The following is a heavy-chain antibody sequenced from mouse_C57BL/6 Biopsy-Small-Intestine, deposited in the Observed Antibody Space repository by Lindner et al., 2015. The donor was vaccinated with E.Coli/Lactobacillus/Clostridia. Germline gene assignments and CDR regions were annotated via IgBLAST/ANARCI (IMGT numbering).Heavy chain of an antibody. CDR1: GYAFTNYL. Sequence: QLQESGAELVRPGTSVKVSCKASGYAFTNYLIEWVKQRPGQGLEWIGVINPGSGGTHYNEKFKGKATLTADKSSSTAYMQLSSLTSEDSAVYFCARGVLLRTRAMDYWGQGTSVTVSS. CDR2: INPGSGGT. CDR3: ARGVLLRTRAMDY. J-gene: IGHJ4*01. V-gene: IGHV1-54*01. D-gene: IGHD1-1*01.